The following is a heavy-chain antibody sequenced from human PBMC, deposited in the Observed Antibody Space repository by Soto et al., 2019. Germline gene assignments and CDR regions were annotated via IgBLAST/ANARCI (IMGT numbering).Heavy chain of an antibody. D-gene: IGHD6-19*01. J-gene: IGHJ4*02. CDR1: GFNFGVFV. CDR2: LSYEGSEE. Sequence: GGSLRLSCADSGFNFGVFVMHWVRQSPGKGLEWLSVLSYEGSEEYYADSVRGRFTISRDNSKNTLFLQMDSLRVDDTGVYYCALTRRSSLLEVAGPGFEYWGQGTLVTVSS. V-gene: IGHV3-30*03. CDR3: ALTRRSSLLEVAGPGFEY.